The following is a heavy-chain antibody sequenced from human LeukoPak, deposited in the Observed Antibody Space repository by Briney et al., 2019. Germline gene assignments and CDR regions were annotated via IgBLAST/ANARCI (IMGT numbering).Heavy chain of an antibody. J-gene: IGHJ6*03. CDR2: IIPIFGTA. CDR1: GGTFSSYA. CDR3: ARGPPDCTNGVCYTIHYYYYMDV. Sequence: SVKVSCKASGGTFSSYAISWVRQAPGQGLEWMGGIIPIFGTANYAQKFQGRVTITADESTSTAYMELSSLRSEDTAVYYCARGPPDCTNGVCYTIHYYYYMDVWGKGTTVTVSS. V-gene: IGHV1-69*13. D-gene: IGHD2-8*01.